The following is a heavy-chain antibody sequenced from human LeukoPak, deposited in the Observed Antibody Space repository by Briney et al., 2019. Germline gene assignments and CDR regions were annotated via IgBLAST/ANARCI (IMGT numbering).Heavy chain of an antibody. CDR2: IIPIFGTA. V-gene: IGHV1-69*05. Sequence: SVKVSCKASGGTFSSYAISWVRQAPGQGLEWMGGIIPIFGTANYVQKFQGRVTITTDESTSTAYMELSSLRSEDTAVYYCARNDYDFWSGYGGYYMDVWGKGTTVTVSS. CDR1: GGTFSSYA. J-gene: IGHJ6*03. D-gene: IGHD3-3*01. CDR3: ARNDYDFWSGYGGYYMDV.